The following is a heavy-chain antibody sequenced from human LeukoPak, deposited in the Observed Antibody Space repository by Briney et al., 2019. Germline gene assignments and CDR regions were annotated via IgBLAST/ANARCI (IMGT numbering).Heavy chain of an antibody. CDR2: IYYSGST. CDR1: GGSISSYY. CDR3: ARGPDIVVVVAATPEIDY. J-gene: IGHJ4*02. Sequence: SETLSLTCTVSGGSISSYYWSWIRQPPGKGLEWIGYIYYSGSTNYNPSLKSRVTISVDTSKNQFSLKLSSVTAADTAVYYCARGPDIVVVVAATPEIDYWGQGTLVTVSS. D-gene: IGHD2-15*01. V-gene: IGHV4-59*01.